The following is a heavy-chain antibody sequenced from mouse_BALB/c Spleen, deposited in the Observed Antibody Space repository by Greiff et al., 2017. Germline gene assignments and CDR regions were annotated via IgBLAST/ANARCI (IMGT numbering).Heavy chain of an antibody. D-gene: IGHD2-4*01. Sequence: EVKLMESGGGLVKPGGSLKLSCAASGFTFSSYAMSWVRQTPDKRLELVATINSNGGSTYYPDSVKGRFTISRDNAKNTLYLQMSSLKSEDTAMYYCARGPMITTGFAYWGQGTLVTVSA. CDR2: INSNGGST. CDR3: ARGPMITTGFAY. V-gene: IGHV5-6-3*01. J-gene: IGHJ3*01. CDR1: GFTFSSYA.